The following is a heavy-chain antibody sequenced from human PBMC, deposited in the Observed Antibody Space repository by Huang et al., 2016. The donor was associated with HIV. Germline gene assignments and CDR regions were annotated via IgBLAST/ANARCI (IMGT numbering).Heavy chain of an antibody. J-gene: IGHJ5*02. CDR3: ARHVKDSSWYVGWFDP. Sequence: QLQLQESGPGLVKPSETLSLTCSVSDDSINSRSYYWGWIRQPPGKGLEWSGSGYYGGSTYYNPSLKSRVTMSVETSRNQFSLKLSSVTTADTAVYYCARHVKDSSWYVGWFDPWGQGTLVTVSS. D-gene: IGHD6-13*01. CDR2: GYYGGST. CDR1: DDSINSRSYY. V-gene: IGHV4-39*01.